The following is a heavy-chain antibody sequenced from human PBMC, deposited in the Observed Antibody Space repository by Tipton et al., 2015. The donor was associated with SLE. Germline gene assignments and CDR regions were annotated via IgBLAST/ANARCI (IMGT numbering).Heavy chain of an antibody. V-gene: IGHV3-30*02. CDR3: AKRGDGGSFSGSFDY. J-gene: IGHJ4*02. CDR2: IRYDGSNK. CDR1: GFTFSSYG. Sequence: SLRLSCAASGFTFSSYGMHWVRQAPGKGLEWVAFIRYDGSNKYYADSVKGRFTISRDNSKNTLYLQMNSLRAEDTAVYYCAKRGDGGSFSGSFDYWGQGTLVTVSP. D-gene: IGHD1-26*01.